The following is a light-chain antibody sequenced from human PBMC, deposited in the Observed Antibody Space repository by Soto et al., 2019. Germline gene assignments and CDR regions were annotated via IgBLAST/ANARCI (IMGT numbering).Light chain of an antibody. J-gene: IGKJ5*01. Sequence: MTQSPATVSAHVGDRVAINCRASQSISQWVAWYQQKPGRAPELLIYDASKLKSGVPSRFSGSGSWTEFSLTITSLQPDDFATYYCQQYNSYSITFGQGTRLEVK. V-gene: IGKV1-5*01. CDR2: DAS. CDR1: QSISQW. CDR3: QQYNSYSIT.